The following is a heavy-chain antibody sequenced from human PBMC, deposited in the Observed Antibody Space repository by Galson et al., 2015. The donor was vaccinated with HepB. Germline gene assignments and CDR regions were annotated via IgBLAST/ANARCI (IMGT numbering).Heavy chain of an antibody. J-gene: IGHJ4*02. Sequence: SLRLSCAAPGFTFSGSAIHWVRQASGKGPEWVGRIRSKASNYATSYVPSLKGRFTISRDDSKNMAYLHMKSLKTEDTAVYYCTRLGDFSGYSSRWGQGTLVTVSS. V-gene: IGHV3-73*01. CDR3: TRLGDFSGYSSR. CDR2: IRSKASNYAT. CDR1: GFTFSGSA. D-gene: IGHD6-13*01.